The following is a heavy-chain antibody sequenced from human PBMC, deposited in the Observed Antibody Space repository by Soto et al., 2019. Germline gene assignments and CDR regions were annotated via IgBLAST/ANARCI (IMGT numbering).Heavy chain of an antibody. CDR3: ARGGYSGYDQYYFDY. V-gene: IGHV3-48*01. D-gene: IGHD5-12*01. CDR2: ISSSSSTI. CDR1: GFTFSSYS. Sequence: EVQLVESGGGLVQPGGSLRLSCAASGFTFSSYSMNWVRQAPGKGLEWVSYISSSSSTIYYADSVKGRFTISRDNAKNSLYLQMNSLRAEDTAVYYCARGGYSGYDQYYFDYWGQGTLVTVSS. J-gene: IGHJ4*02.